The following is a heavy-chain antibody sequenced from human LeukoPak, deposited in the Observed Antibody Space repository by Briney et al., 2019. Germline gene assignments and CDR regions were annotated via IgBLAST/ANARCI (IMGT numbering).Heavy chain of an antibody. CDR2: IYYSGST. CDR1: GGSISSYY. CDR3: ARHSRSDWFDP. Sequence: SQTLSLTCTVSGGSISSYYWSWIRQPPGKGLEWIGYIYYSGSTNYNPSLKSRVTISVDTSKNQFSLKLSSVTAADTAVYYCARHSRSDWFDPRGQGTLVTVSS. J-gene: IGHJ5*02. V-gene: IGHV4-59*08.